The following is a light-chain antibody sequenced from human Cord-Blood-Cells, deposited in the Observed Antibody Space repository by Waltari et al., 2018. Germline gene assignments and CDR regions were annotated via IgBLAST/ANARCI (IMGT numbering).Light chain of an antibody. J-gene: IGLJ2*01. CDR3: SSYTSSSTVV. V-gene: IGLV2-14*01. CDR1: SSAVGGHNF. Sequence: QSALTQPAYVSGSPGQSITIPCTGTSSAVGGHNFVSWYQQHPGNAPKPMIYDVSNRPSGVSNRFSGTKAGNTASLTISGLQAEDEADYYCSSYTSSSTVVFGGGTKLTVL. CDR2: DVS.